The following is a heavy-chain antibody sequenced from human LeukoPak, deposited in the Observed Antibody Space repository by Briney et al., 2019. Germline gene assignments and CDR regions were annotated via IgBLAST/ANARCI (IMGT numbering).Heavy chain of an antibody. V-gene: IGHV3-11*01. D-gene: IGHD5-24*01. CDR3: ARGLAEMAALNYYMDV. CDR2: ISSSGATI. Sequence: PGGSLRLSCAASGFTFSDYYMSWIRQAPGKGLEWVSYISSSGATIYYTDSVKGRFTISKDNAENSLYLKMNSLRADDTAVYFCARGLAEMAALNYYMDVWGKGTTVTVSS. J-gene: IGHJ6*03. CDR1: GFTFSDYY.